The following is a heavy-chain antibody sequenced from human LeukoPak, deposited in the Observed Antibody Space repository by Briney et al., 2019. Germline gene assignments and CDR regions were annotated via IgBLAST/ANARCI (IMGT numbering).Heavy chain of an antibody. Sequence: ASVKVSCKASGYTFTGYYMHWVRQAPGQGLEWMGWINPNSGGTNYAQKFQGRVTMTRDTSISTAYMELSRLRSDDTAVYYCARRIVVVPAATGPKYNWFDPWGQGTLVTVSS. J-gene: IGHJ5*02. CDR1: GYTFTGYY. CDR2: INPNSGGT. V-gene: IGHV1-2*02. CDR3: ARRIVVVPAATGPKYNWFDP. D-gene: IGHD2-2*01.